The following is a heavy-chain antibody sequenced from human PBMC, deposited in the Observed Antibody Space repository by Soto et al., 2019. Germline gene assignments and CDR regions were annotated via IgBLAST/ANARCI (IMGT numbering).Heavy chain of an antibody. CDR2: IYPGDSDT. CDR3: ARSSDNIGYYRFAFDI. Sequence: GESLKISCKGSGYSFTSYWIGWVRQMPGKGLEWMGSIYPGDSDTRYSPSFQGQVTFSADKSISTAYLQWSSLKASDIAIYYCARSSDNIGYYRFAFDIWGQGTMVTVSS. V-gene: IGHV5-51*01. CDR1: GYSFTSYW. J-gene: IGHJ3*02. D-gene: IGHD3-22*01.